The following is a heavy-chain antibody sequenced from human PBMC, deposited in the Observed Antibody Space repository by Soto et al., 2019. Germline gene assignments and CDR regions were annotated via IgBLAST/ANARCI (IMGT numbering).Heavy chain of an antibody. V-gene: IGHV3-33*01. J-gene: IGHJ6*02. D-gene: IGHD3-10*01. CDR2: IWYDGSNK. CDR3: ARAPVEMVRGVIPFSGMDV. CDR1: GFTFSSYG. Sequence: LRLSCAASGFTFSSYGMHWVRQAPGKGLEWVAVIWYDGSNKYYADSVKGRFTISRDNSKNTLYLQMNSLRAEDTAVYYCARAPVEMVRGVIPFSGMDVWGQGTTVTVSS.